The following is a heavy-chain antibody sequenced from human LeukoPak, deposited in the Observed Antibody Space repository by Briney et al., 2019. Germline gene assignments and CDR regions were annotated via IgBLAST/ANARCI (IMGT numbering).Heavy chain of an antibody. J-gene: IGHJ4*02. Sequence: GGSLRLSCAASEFTFDDYAMHWVRQAPGKGLEWVSGISWNSGSIGYADSVKGRFTISRDNAKNSLYLQMNSLRAEDTALYYCAKGRYYYDSSGSRLFDYWGQGTLVTVSS. V-gene: IGHV3-9*01. D-gene: IGHD3-22*01. CDR1: EFTFDDYA. CDR2: ISWNSGSI. CDR3: AKGRYYYDSSGSRLFDY.